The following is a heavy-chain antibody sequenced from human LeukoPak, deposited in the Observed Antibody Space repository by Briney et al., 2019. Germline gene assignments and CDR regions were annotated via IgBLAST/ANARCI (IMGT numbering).Heavy chain of an antibody. CDR2: IKSKTDGGTT. D-gene: IGHD2-2*02. CDR3: TTDLWYCSTTSCYIDY. V-gene: IGHV3-15*01. CDR1: RFTFSNAW. J-gene: IGHJ4*02. Sequence: GGSLRLSCAASRFTFSNAWMSWVRQAPGKGLEWVGRIKSKTDGGTTDYTAPVKGRFTISRDDSKNTLYLQMNSLKTEDTAVYYCTTDLWYCSTTSCYIDYWGLGTLVTVSS.